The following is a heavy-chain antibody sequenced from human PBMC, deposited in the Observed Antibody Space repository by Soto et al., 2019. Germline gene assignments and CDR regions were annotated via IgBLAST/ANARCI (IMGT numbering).Heavy chain of an antibody. CDR3: VRDGPHIPIFGHGDY. CDR1: GFTFSSYV. J-gene: IGHJ4*02. V-gene: IGHV3-30-3*01. D-gene: IGHD3-3*01. CDR2: IAYDGNNQ. Sequence: QVQLVESGGGVFQPGGSLRLSCVASGFTFSSYVMHWVRQAPGKGLEWGAHIAYDGNNQYYADSVKGRFTISRDNPKNTLYLQMSSLRVDDTAVYYCVRDGPHIPIFGHGDYWGQGNLVTVSS.